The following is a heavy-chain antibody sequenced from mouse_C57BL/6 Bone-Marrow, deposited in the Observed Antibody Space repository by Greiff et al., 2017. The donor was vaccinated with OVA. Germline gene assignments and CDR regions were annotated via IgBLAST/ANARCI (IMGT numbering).Heavy chain of an antibody. D-gene: IGHD3-3*01. J-gene: IGHJ3*01. Sequence: VQLKESGPGLVKPSQSLSLTCSVTGYSITSGYYWNWIRQFPGNKLEWMGYISYDGSNNYNPSLKNRISITRDTSKNQFFLKLNSVTTEDTATYYCARERTGAYWGQGTLVTVSA. CDR2: ISYDGSN. V-gene: IGHV3-6*01. CDR1: GYSITSGYY. CDR3: ARERTGAY.